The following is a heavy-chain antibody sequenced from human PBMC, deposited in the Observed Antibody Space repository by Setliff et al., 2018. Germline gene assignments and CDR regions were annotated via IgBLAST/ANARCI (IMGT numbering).Heavy chain of an antibody. CDR3: ARGKMGVVAVAGKYCVMDV. J-gene: IGHJ6*02. Sequence: ASVKVSCKASGGSFNNYPISWVRQAPGHGLEWMGGIIPLFRTGKYAQKFQGRVTISADESTSTAYMELSSLRLDDTAVYYCARGKMGVVAVAGKYCVMDVWGQGTTVTVSS. V-gene: IGHV1-69*13. CDR2: IIPLFRTG. D-gene: IGHD6-19*01. CDR1: GGSFNNYP.